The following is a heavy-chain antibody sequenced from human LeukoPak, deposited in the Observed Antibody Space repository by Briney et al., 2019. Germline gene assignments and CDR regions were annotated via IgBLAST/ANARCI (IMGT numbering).Heavy chain of an antibody. CDR1: GYSISSGYY. Sequence: SETLSLTCTVSGYSISSGYYWGWIRQPPGKGLEWIGSIYHSGSTYYNPSLKSRVTISVDTSKNQFSLKLSSVTAADTAVYYCARDGDTDYYDSSGYYWVWGQGTLVTVSS. CDR2: IYHSGST. D-gene: IGHD3-22*01. CDR3: ARDGDTDYYDSSGYYWV. V-gene: IGHV4-38-2*02. J-gene: IGHJ4*02.